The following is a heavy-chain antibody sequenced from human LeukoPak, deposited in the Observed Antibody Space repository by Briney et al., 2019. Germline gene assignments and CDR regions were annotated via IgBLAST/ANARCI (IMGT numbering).Heavy chain of an antibody. D-gene: IGHD1-26*01. J-gene: IGHJ5*02. V-gene: IGHV1-18*01. CDR2: VSAYNGHT. CDR3: VGVIPQKWELPGKWFDP. CDR1: GYIFNSYG. Sequence: ASVKVSCKASGYIFNSYGISWVRQAPGQGLEWMGCVSAYNGHTNYVQKFQGRVTMTTDTSTSTASMELRSLRSDDTAVYYCVGVIPQKWELPGKWFDPWGQGTLVTVSS.